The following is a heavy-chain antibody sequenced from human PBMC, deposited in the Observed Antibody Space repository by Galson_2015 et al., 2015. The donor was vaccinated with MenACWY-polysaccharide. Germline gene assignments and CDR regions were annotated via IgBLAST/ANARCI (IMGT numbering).Heavy chain of an antibody. CDR1: GFTFTSSA. D-gene: IGHD6-13*01. V-gene: IGHV1-58*01. CDR2: IVVGRGNT. J-gene: IGHJ4*02. CDR3: AAVGGRNSSSWYLDY. Sequence: SVKVSCKASGFTFTSSAVQWVRQARGQRLEWIGWIVVGRGNTNYAQKFQERVTITRDMSPSTAYMELSSLRSEDTAVYYCAAVGGRNSSSWYLDYWGQGTLVTVSS.